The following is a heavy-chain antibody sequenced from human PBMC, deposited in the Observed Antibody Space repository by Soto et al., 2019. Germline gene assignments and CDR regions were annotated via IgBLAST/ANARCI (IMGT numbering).Heavy chain of an antibody. J-gene: IGHJ5*02. D-gene: IGHD2-2*01. CDR3: AKLSCTSSTCYFPGWFDP. CDR1: GDSISGGASF. CDR2: VYYSGSS. V-gene: IGHV4-31*03. Sequence: QVQLQESGPGLVKPSETLSLTCTVSGDSISGGASFWSWIRQPPGKGLEWIANVYYSGSSYYNPSLNSRRTISVDTTKNQFSLQLKSMTAADTVVYYCAKLSCTSSTCYFPGWFDPWGQGTLVTVSS.